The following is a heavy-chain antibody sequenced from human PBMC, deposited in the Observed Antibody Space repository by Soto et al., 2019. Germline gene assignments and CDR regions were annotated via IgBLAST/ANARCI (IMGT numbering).Heavy chain of an antibody. CDR2: IISGGSRV. CDR3: ARERTSKGGMDV. CDR1: GFTFSNDW. Sequence: APRLSCAASGFTFSNDWMNWVRQGPGKGLEWVSRIISGGSRVSYADSVKGRFTIARDNAKNTLYLEMHSLTAEDTAAYYCARERTSKGGMDVWGQGTTVTGS. V-gene: IGHV3-74*01. J-gene: IGHJ6*02.